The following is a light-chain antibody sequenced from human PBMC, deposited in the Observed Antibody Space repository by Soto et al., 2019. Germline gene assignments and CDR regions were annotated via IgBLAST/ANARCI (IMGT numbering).Light chain of an antibody. J-gene: IGKJ5*01. V-gene: IGKV3-11*01. CDR1: QSVSSY. Sequence: EIVLTQSPATLSLPPGERAALSCRASQSVSSYLAWYQQKPGQAHRLLIYDAYNRATGIQARFSGSGSGTDFTLTIRSLEPEDFAVYYCQRRSNWLITFGQGTRLEIK. CDR2: DAY. CDR3: QRRSNWLIT.